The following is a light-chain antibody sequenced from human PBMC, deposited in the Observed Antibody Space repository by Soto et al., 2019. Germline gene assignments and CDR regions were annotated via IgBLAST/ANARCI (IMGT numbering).Light chain of an antibody. V-gene: IGKV3-20*01. J-gene: IGKJ5*01. Sequence: DIVLTQSPGTLSWSPGERATLSCRASQSVSSSYLAWYQQKPGQAPRLLIYGASNRATGIPDRFSGSGSGTDFTLTISSLQSEDFAVYYCQQYNNWPSFGQGTRLEIK. CDR1: QSVSSSY. CDR3: QQYNNWPS. CDR2: GAS.